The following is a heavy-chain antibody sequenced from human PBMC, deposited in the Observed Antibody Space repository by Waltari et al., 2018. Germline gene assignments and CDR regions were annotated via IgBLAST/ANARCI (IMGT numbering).Heavy chain of an antibody. D-gene: IGHD1-26*01. Sequence: EVQLLESGGGLVQPGGSLRLSCAASGFTFSSYAMSWVRQAPGKGLEWVSAISGSGGSTYYADSVKGRFTISRDNSKNTLYLQMNSLRAEDTAVYYCAKVPGATLRSAEYFQHWGQGTLVTVSS. CDR3: AKVPGATLRSAEYFQH. CDR2: ISGSGGST. J-gene: IGHJ1*01. V-gene: IGHV3-23*01. CDR1: GFTFSSYA.